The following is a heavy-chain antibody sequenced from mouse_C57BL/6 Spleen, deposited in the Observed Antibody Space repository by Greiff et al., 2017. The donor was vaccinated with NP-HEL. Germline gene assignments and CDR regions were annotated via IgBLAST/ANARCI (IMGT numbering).Heavy chain of an antibody. CDR1: GYAFSSYW. D-gene: IGHD1-1*01. Sequence: QVQLQQSGAELVKPGASVKISCKASGYAFSSYWMNWVKQRPGKGLEWIGQIYPGDGDTNYNGKFKGKATLTADKSSSTAYMQLSSLTSEDSAVYFCARFGTTVEYFDVWGTGTTVTVSS. CDR3: ARFGTTVEYFDV. J-gene: IGHJ1*03. CDR2: IYPGDGDT. V-gene: IGHV1-80*01.